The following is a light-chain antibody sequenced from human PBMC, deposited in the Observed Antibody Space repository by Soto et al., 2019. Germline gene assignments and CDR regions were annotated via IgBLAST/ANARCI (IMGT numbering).Light chain of an antibody. Sequence: NFMLTQPHSVSESPGKTVTISRTRSSGSIASNYVQWYQQRPGSAPTTVIYEDNQRPSGVPDRFSGSIDSSSNSASLTISGLKTEDEADYYCQSYDSSNQGVFGTGTKLTVL. CDR1: SGSIASNY. CDR3: QSYDSSNQGV. J-gene: IGLJ1*01. CDR2: EDN. V-gene: IGLV6-57*04.